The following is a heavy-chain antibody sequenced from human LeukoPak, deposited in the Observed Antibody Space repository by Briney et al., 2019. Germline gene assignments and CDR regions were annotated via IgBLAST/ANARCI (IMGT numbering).Heavy chain of an antibody. CDR1: GYSFTSYW. V-gene: IGHV5-51*01. Sequence: ESLKISCKGSGYSFTSYWIGWVRQMPGKGLEWMGIIYPGDSDTRYSPSFQGQVTISADKSISTAYLQWSGLKASDTAMYYCARHRGYYGSGSYNWFDPWGQGTLVTVSS. CDR2: IYPGDSDT. CDR3: ARHRGYYGSGSYNWFDP. J-gene: IGHJ5*02. D-gene: IGHD3-10*01.